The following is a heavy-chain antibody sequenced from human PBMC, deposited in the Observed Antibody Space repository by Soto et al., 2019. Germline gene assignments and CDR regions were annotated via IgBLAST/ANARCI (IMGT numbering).Heavy chain of an antibody. CDR1: GGSISSYY. CDR2: IFYSGST. Sequence: QVQLQESGPGLVKPSETLSLTCTVSGGSISSYYWSWLRQPPGKGLEWIGFIFYSGSTSYNPSLKSRVTLSIDTSEYQFSLKLHSVTAADTAVYYCASMIGGPVLSFDSWGQGTLVAVSS. D-gene: IGHD3-10*02. J-gene: IGHJ5*01. V-gene: IGHV4-59*01. CDR3: ASMIGGPVLSFDS.